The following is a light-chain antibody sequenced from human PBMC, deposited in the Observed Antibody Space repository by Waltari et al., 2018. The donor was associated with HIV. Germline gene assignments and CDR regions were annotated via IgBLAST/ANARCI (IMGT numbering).Light chain of an antibody. CDR2: DDR. Sequence: SYELTQPPSVSVSPGQTATITCSGDALPKRYAYWYQQKPGRAPVVVIHDDRRRPSGIPGRFSGSSAVTVATLTITGAQVDDEAVYYCYSEDMSKTQRVFGRGTKLTV. CDR1: ALPKRY. CDR3: YSEDMSKTQRV. V-gene: IGLV3-10*01. J-gene: IGLJ2*01.